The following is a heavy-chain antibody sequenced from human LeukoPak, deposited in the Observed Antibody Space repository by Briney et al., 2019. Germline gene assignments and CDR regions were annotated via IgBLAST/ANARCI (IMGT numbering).Heavy chain of an antibody. CDR1: GATSSNHY. CDR2: ISRSGHT. Sequence: SGTLSLTCTVSGATSSNHYWSWIRQPPGQGLEWLGYISRSGHTNYNPALKSRVSMSVATSKNHFSLNLTSVTATDTAIYYCAKLSFGDSHFDQWGQGTLVTVSS. V-gene: IGHV4-59*08. J-gene: IGHJ4*02. D-gene: IGHD3-10*01. CDR3: AKLSFGDSHFDQ.